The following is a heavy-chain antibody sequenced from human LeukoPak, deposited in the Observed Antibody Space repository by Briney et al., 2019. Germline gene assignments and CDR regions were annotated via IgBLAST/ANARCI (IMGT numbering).Heavy chain of an antibody. Sequence: GGSLRLSCGTSGFNFTNAWMSWIRQAPGKGLEWVSYISSSGSTIYYADSVKGRFTISRDNAKNSLYLQMNSLRAEDTAVYYCARSGSIRSGSYYWGQGTLVTVSS. V-gene: IGHV3-11*01. CDR2: ISSSGSTI. CDR3: ARSGSIRSGSYY. J-gene: IGHJ4*02. D-gene: IGHD3-10*01. CDR1: GFNFTNAW.